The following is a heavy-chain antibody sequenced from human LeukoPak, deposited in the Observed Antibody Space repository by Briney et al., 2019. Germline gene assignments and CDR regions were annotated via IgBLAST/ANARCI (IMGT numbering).Heavy chain of an antibody. D-gene: IGHD5-12*01. CDR1: GFTFSSYA. Sequence: PGRCLRLSCAASGFTFSSYAMHWVRQAPGKGLEWVAVISYDGSNKYYADSVKGRFTISRDNSKNTLYLQMNSLRAEDTAVYYCARDKTYSGYHYYYGMDVWGKGTTVTVSS. J-gene: IGHJ6*04. CDR3: ARDKTYSGYHYYYGMDV. V-gene: IGHV3-30*04. CDR2: ISYDGSNK.